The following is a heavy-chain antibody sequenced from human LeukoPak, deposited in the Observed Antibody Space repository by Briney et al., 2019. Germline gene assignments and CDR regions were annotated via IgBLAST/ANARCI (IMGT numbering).Heavy chain of an antibody. CDR2: IYYSGST. J-gene: IGHJ4*02. D-gene: IGHD5-18*01. V-gene: IGHV4-59*01. CDR1: GGSISSYY. Sequence: SETLSLTCTVSGGSISSYYWSWIRQPPGKGLEWIGYIYYSGSTNYNPSLKSRVTISVDTSKNQSSLKLSSVTAADTAVYYCARNGPVRGYSYGLFDYWGQGTLVTVSS. CDR3: ARNGPVRGYSYGLFDY.